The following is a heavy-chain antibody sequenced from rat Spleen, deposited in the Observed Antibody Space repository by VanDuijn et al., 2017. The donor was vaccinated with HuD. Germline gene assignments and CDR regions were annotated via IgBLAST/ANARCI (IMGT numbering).Heavy chain of an antibody. Sequence: VESDGGLVQPGRSLKLSCAASGFTFSDYYMAWVRQAPTKGLEWVATISYDGSSTYYRDSVKGRFTISRDNAKSTLYLQMDSLRPEDTATYYCARQGISMMIIDYWGQGVMVTVSS. CDR3: ARQGISMMIIDY. CDR2: ISYDGSST. V-gene: IGHV5-29*01. D-gene: IGHD1-12*03. CDR1: GFTFSDYY. J-gene: IGHJ2*01.